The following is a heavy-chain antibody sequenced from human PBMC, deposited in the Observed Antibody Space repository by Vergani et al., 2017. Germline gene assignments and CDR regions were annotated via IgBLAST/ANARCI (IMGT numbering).Heavy chain of an antibody. CDR1: GGSISSYY. CDR3: ARDIAGSPTDYYYYYGMDV. D-gene: IGHD1-26*01. Sequence: QVQLQESGPGLVKPSETLSLTCTVSGGSISSYYWSWIRQPPGKGLEWIGYIYYSGSTNYNPSLKSRVTISVDTSKNQFSLKLSSVTAADTAVYYCARDIAGSPTDYYYYYGMDVWGQGTTVTVSS. V-gene: IGHV4-59*01. CDR2: IYYSGST. J-gene: IGHJ6*02.